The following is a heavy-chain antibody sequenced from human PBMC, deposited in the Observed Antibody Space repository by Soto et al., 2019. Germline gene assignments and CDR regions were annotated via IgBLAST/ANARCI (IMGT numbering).Heavy chain of an antibody. CDR1: GFTFSNAW. CDR3: TTGAPSPWYSSSWTFRLKLKSVDY. V-gene: IGHV3-15*07. Sequence: GGSLRLSCAASGFTFSNAWMNWVRQAPGKGLEWVGRIKSKTDGGTTDYAAPVKGRFTISRDDSKNTLYLQMNSLKTEDTAVYYCTTGAPSPWYSSSWTFRLKLKSVDYWGQGT. D-gene: IGHD6-13*01. J-gene: IGHJ4*02. CDR2: IKSKTDGGTT.